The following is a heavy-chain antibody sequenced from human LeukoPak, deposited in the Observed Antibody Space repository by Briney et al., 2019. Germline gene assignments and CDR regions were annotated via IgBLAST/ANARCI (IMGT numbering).Heavy chain of an antibody. CDR3: ARDLGLTISDNWFDP. CDR2: IFHTGSS. J-gene: IGHJ5*02. V-gene: IGHV4-38-2*02. Sequence: PSETLFLTCTVSDYSISSGYFWTWIRQPPGKGLEWIGSIFHTGSSYYNPSLKSPVAISVDTSKNQFSLELSSVTAADTAVYYCARDLGLTISDNWFDPWGQGTLVTVSS. CDR1: DYSISSGYF. D-gene: IGHD3-3*01.